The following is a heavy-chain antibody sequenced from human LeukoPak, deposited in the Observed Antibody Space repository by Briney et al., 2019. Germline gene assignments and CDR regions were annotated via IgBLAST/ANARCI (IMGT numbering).Heavy chain of an antibody. CDR2: INHSGST. CDR3: AAVAAPLWHYYGMDV. V-gene: IGHV4-34*01. J-gene: IGHJ6*02. CDR1: GGSFSGYY. D-gene: IGHD6-6*01. Sequence: PSETLSLTCAVYGGSFSGYYWSWIRQPPGKGLEWIGEINHSGSTNYNPSLKSRVTISVDTSKNQFSLKLSSVTAADTAVYYCAAVAAPLWHYYGMDVWGQGTTVTVSS.